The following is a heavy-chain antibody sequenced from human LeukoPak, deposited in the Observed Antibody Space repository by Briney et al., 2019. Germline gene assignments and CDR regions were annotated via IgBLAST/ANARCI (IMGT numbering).Heavy chain of an antibody. CDR3: ARDPCGSTSCYLKS. CDR2: ISSSGSTI. J-gene: IGHJ5*02. CDR1: GFTFSSYE. V-gene: IGHV3-48*03. D-gene: IGHD2-2*01. Sequence: GGSLRLSCAASGFTFSSYEIHWVRQAPGKGLEWLSYISSSGSTIKYADSVKGRFTISRGNAKNSLYLQMNSLRPEDTAIYYCARDPCGSTSCYLKSWGQGTLVTVSS.